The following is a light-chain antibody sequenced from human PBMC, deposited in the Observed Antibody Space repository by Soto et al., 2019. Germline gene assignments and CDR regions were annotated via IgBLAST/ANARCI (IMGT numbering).Light chain of an antibody. V-gene: IGKV1-39*01. CDR3: QQSYSSPHS. Sequence: DIQMTQSPSSLSASVGDRVTISCRASQSVEKFLNWYQQKSGQAPKLLIYAESSLQSGAPSRFSGSRHGTDFSVTISSLQPEDFATYYCQQSYSSPHSFGQWTKLDIK. CDR1: QSVEKF. J-gene: IGKJ2*01. CDR2: AES.